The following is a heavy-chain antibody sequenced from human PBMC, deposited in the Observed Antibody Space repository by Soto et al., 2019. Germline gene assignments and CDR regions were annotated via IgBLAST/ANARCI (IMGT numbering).Heavy chain of an antibody. CDR2: ISPYSLDT. CDR3: ARAVSNSRYNGFVP. CDR1: GYTFNTYG. D-gene: IGHD2-2*01. J-gene: IGHJ5*02. V-gene: IGHV1-18*04. Sequence: QVQLVQSGGEVKKHGASVKVSCKASGYTFNTYGISWVRQAPGQGLEWMGWISPYSLDTNYAQKFQGRVTMTTDTSTSTAYMELRSLRSDDTSVYYCARAVSNSRYNGFVPWGQGPLVTVSS.